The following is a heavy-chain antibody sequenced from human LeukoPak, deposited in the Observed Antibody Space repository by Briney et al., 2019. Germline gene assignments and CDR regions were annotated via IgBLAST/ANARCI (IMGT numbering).Heavy chain of an antibody. D-gene: IGHD3-9*01. V-gene: IGHV3-48*03. Sequence: GGSLRLSCAASGFNFSTYELNWVRQAPGKGLEWISYISAIDNTIYYGDSVMGRFTVSSDNAKNSVYLQMNSLGAEDTAVYYCARGSEYDVLTGYFPFDSWGQGNLVTVSS. CDR1: GFNFSTYE. CDR2: ISAIDNTI. CDR3: ARGSEYDVLTGYFPFDS. J-gene: IGHJ4*02.